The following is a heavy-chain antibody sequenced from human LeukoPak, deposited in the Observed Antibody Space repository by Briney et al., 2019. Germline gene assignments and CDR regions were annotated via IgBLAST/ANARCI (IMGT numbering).Heavy chain of an antibody. CDR2: ISYIGST. D-gene: IGHD4-17*01. J-gene: IGHJ3*02. V-gene: IGHV4-59*11. Sequence: SETLSLTCAVSDDSFSSHYWTWIRQPPGKGLEWGGYISYIGSTNYNPSLKSRVTISIDTSKNQFSLKLSSVTAADTAVYYCARDLVTVTKGFDIWGQGTMVSVSS. CDR3: ARDLVTVTKGFDI. CDR1: DDSFSSHY.